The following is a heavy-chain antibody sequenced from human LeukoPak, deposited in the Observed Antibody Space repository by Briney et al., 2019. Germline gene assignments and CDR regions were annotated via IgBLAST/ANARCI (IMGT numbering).Heavy chain of an antibody. D-gene: IGHD2-2*01. Sequence: SETLSLTCTVSGGSISSYYWSWIRQPPGKGLEWIGRIYTSGSTNYNPSLKSRVTMSVDTSKNQFSLKLSSVTAADTAVYYCARVVPAANYYYYYMDVWGKGTTVTVSS. CDR3: ARVVPAANYYYYYMDV. CDR1: GGSISSYY. CDR2: IYTSGST. J-gene: IGHJ6*03. V-gene: IGHV4-4*07.